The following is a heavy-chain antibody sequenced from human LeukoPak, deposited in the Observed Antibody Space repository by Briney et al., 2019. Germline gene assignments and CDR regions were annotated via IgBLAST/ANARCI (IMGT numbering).Heavy chain of an antibody. J-gene: IGHJ6*03. CDR2: ISSSSSTI. D-gene: IGHD3-10*01. V-gene: IGHV3-48*01. Sequence: GGSLRLSCAASGFSFSTYSMNWVRQAPGKGLEWVSYISSSSSTIYYADSVRGRFTISRDNSKNTLYLQMNSLRAEDTAVYYCAKEDNCYGSGSYYYYYHYMDVWGKGTTVTISS. CDR1: GFSFSTYS. CDR3: AKEDNCYGSGSYYYYYHYMDV.